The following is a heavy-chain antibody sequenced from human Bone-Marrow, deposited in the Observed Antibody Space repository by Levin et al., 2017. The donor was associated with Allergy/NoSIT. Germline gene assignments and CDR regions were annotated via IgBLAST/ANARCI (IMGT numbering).Heavy chain of an antibody. CDR2: IYASRAT. D-gene: IGHD2-21*01. Sequence: SETLSLTCTVSGVSISSYYWSWIRQPAGKGLEWIGRIYASRATDYSPSLKSRVTMSVDTSKNQFSLKLRSVTAADTAVYFCARDPSAIYCGGECYDYYYGVDVWGQGTTVTVS. CDR1: GVSISSYY. V-gene: IGHV4-4*07. CDR3: ARDPSAIYCGGECYDYYYGVDV. J-gene: IGHJ6*02.